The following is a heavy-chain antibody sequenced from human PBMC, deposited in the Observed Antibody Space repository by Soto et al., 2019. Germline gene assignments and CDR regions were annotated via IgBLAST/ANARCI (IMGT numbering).Heavy chain of an antibody. CDR2: ITGSGGTT. CDR3: AKEYTSTSKGSFDY. J-gene: IGHJ4*02. CDR1: GFTFSSYW. V-gene: IGHV3-23*01. Sequence: GGSLRLSCAASGFTFSSYWMSWVRRAPGKGLEWVSGITGSGGTTFYADSVEGRFTISRDNSKNTVYLQMNGVRADDTAVYYCAKEYTSTSKGSFDYWGQGALVTVSS. D-gene: IGHD1-26*01.